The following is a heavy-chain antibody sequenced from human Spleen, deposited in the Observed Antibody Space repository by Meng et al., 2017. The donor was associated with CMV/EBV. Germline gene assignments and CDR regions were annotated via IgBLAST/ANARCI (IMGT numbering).Heavy chain of an antibody. CDR1: GGSISSSSYY. Sequence: ESLKISCTVSGGSISSSSYYWGWIRQPPGKGLEWIGSIYYSGSTYYNPSLKSRVTISVDTSKNQFSLKLSSVTAADTAVYYCARDPYCGGDCYPPAGMDVWGQGTTVTVSS. V-gene: IGHV4-39*07. CDR2: IYYSGST. D-gene: IGHD2-21*01. J-gene: IGHJ6*02. CDR3: ARDPYCGGDCYPPAGMDV.